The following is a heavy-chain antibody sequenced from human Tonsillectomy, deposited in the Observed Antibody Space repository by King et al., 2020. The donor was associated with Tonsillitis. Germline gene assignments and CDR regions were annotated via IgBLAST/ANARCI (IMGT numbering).Heavy chain of an antibody. CDR2: IDHSGST. CDR3: ARGEVV. Sequence: VQLQESGPGLVKPSETLSLTCAVSGFSINSSYYWGWIRQPPGKGLEWIGTIDHSGSTYYSPSLKSRVTISMDAAKNQFSLNLKSVTAADTAIYYCARGEVVWGQGILVTVSS. V-gene: IGHV4-38-2*01. D-gene: IGHD2-2*01. J-gene: IGHJ4*02. CDR1: GFSINSSYY.